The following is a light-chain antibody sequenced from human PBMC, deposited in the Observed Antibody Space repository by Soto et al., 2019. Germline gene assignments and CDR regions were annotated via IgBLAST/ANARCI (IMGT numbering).Light chain of an antibody. V-gene: IGLV2-8*01. CDR1: SSDVGTYKY. CDR3: SSYTSSSTLV. J-gene: IGLJ1*01. CDR2: EVS. Sequence: QSVLTQPPSASGSPGQSVTISCTGTSSDVGTYKYVSWYQQHPGKAPKLMIYEVSKRPSGVPDRFSGSKSGNTASLTVSGLQAEDEADYYCSSYTSSSTLVFGTGTKLTVL.